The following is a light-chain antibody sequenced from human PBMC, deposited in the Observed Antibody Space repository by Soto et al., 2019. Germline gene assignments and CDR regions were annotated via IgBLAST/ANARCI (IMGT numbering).Light chain of an antibody. Sequence: DIQMTQSPSTLSLSVGDRVTITCRASQSISSWLAWYQQKPGKAPKLLMYAASTLQSGVPSRFSGGESGTEYTLTISSLQPEDSATYYCQQFYRCPLTFGQGTRLEIK. CDR2: AAS. V-gene: IGKV1-5*01. CDR1: QSISSW. J-gene: IGKJ5*01. CDR3: QQFYRCPLT.